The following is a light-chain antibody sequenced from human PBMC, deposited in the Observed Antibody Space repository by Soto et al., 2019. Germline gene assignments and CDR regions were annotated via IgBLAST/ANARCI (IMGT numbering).Light chain of an antibody. J-gene: IGKJ4*01. Sequence: EIALTQSPATLSLSPGETATLSCRASQNVDKFLAWYQQRPGQAPRLLIFGASNRATGIPARFSGSGSGTDFTLTISSLRSEDFAVYYCQQYHNWPPLTFGGGTEVEIK. CDR2: GAS. CDR1: QNVDKF. CDR3: QQYHNWPPLT. V-gene: IGKV3-15*01.